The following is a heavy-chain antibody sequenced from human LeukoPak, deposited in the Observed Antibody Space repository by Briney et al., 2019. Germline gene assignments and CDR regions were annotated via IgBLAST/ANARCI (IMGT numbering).Heavy chain of an antibody. CDR3: AAAAAEFDY. Sequence: GGTLRLSCAASGFTFSSYGMSWVRQAPGKGLEWVSVISGSGGSTYYAASVKGRFTISRDNSKNTLYLQMNSLRAEDTAVYYCAAAAAEFDYWGQGTLVTVSS. V-gene: IGHV3-23*01. J-gene: IGHJ4*02. D-gene: IGHD6-13*01. CDR1: GFTFSSYG. CDR2: ISGSGGST.